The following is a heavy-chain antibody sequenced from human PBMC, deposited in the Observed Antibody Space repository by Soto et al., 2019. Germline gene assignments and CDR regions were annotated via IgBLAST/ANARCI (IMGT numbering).Heavy chain of an antibody. CDR2: IYYSGST. CDR1: GGSISSYY. D-gene: IGHD6-19*01. Sequence: SETLCLTWTVSGGSISSYYWSWTRQTPGKGLEWIGYIYYSGSTNYNPSLKSRVTISVDASKNQFSLKLSSVTAADTAVYYCARGLGSGWYPTWGQGTLVTVSS. V-gene: IGHV4-59*01. CDR3: ARGLGSGWYPT. J-gene: IGHJ5*02.